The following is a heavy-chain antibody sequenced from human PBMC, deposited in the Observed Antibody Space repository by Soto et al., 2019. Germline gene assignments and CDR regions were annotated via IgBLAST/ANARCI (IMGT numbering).Heavy chain of an antibody. D-gene: IGHD3-16*01. J-gene: IGHJ5*02. CDR3: AREGGDGYNT. Sequence: QVQLVESGGGVVQPGRSLRLSCAASGFTFSSYGMHWVRQAPGKGLEWVALISYDGSNEYYADAVKGRFTISRDNSKNTMFLQMNSLRAEDAAVYYCAREGGDGYNTWGQGILVTVSS. CDR2: ISYDGSNE. V-gene: IGHV3-33*05. CDR1: GFTFSSYG.